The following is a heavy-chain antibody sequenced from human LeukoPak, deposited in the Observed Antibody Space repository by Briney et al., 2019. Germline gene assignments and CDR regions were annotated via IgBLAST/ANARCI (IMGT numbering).Heavy chain of an antibody. V-gene: IGHV4-34*01. CDR2: INHSGST. CDR3: ATDYGDYVRGYSAFDI. J-gene: IGHJ3*02. CDR1: GGSFSGYY. D-gene: IGHD4-17*01. Sequence: SETLSLTCAVYGGSFSGYYWSWIRQPPGKGLEWIGEINHSGSTNYNPSLKSRVTISVDTSKNQFSLKLSSVTAADTAVYYCATDYGDYVRGYSAFDIWGQGTMVTVSS.